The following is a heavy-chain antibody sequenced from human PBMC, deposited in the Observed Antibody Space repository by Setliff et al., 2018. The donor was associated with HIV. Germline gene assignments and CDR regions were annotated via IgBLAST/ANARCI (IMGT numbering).Heavy chain of an antibody. CDR3: AKAWGSGYPSFESALMFDV. D-gene: IGHD3-3*01. J-gene: IGHJ4*02. CDR1: GFTFSAYA. Sequence: TGGSLRLSCAASGFTFSAYAMTWVRRAPGRGLEWVSATTSNGRTTDYAESVRGRFTLSRDNSGNTLYLQMTSLRAEDTAIYYCAKAWGSGYPSFESALMFDVWGQGTLVTVS. CDR2: TTSNGRTT. V-gene: IGHV3-23*01.